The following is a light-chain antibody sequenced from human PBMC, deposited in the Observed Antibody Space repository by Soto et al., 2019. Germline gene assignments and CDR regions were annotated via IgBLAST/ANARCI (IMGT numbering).Light chain of an antibody. J-gene: IGLJ3*02. CDR1: SSDVGAYNY. V-gene: IGLV2-14*01. CDR2: DVS. Sequence: QSALTQPASVSGPPGQSITISCTGTSSDVGAYNYVSWYQQHPGKAPKLMIFDVSNRPSGVSNRFSGSKSGNTASLTISGLQAEDEADYYCSSYTTATTRVFGGGTKLTVL. CDR3: SSYTTATTRV.